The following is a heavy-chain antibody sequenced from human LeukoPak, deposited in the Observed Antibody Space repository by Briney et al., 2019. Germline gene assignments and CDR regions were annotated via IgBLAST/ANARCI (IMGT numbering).Heavy chain of an antibody. CDR1: GGSISSYY. CDR2: ISDPGSI. CDR3: AGHHPRNTVDF. J-gene: IGHJ4*02. V-gene: IGHV4-59*08. D-gene: IGHD2/OR15-2a*01. Sequence: SETLSLTCTVSGGSISSYYWSWIRQPPGKGLEWIAYISDPGSINYNPSLKSRVTISLDTSKNQFSLKLSSVTAADTAVYYCAGHHPRNTVDFWGQGTLVTVSS.